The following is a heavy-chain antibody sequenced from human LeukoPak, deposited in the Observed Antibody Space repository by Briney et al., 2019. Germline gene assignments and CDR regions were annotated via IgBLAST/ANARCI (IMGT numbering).Heavy chain of an antibody. J-gene: IGHJ4*02. V-gene: IGHV3-7*01. CDR1: GFRFSNYW. Sequence: GGSLRLSCAASGFRFSNYWMSWVRHGPGKGLEWVANINQDGTEKYYVDSVKGRFTISRDYAKNSLYLQMSSLRVEDTVLYYCAKVAKYYYGPETYYFFEQWGQGTPVTASS. CDR3: AKVAKYYYGPETYYFFEQ. D-gene: IGHD3-10*01. CDR2: INQDGTEK.